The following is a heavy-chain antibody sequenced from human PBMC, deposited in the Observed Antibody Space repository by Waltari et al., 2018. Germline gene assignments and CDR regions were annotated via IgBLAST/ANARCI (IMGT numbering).Heavy chain of an antibody. CDR2: INHSGHT. CDR1: GGSFSGYY. CDR3: ARGRPYYMDV. J-gene: IGHJ6*03. V-gene: IGHV4-34*01. Sequence: QVQLQQWGAGLLKPAETLSLTCGVSGGSFSGYYWSWIRQPPGKGLEWIGEINHSGHTNYNPSLKSRVTLSIDTSKNQFSLKLSSVTAADTAVYYCARGRPYYMDVWGKGTTVTVSS.